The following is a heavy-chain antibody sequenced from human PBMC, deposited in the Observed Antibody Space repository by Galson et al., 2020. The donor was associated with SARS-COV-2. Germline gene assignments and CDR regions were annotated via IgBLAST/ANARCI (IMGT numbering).Heavy chain of an antibody. V-gene: IGHV3-48*03. CDR1: GFTFSNYE. D-gene: IGHD3-22*01. J-gene: IGHJ6*02. Sequence: TGGSLRLSCAASGFTFSNYEMSWVRQAPGKGLEWISYISSTGNTRYYADSVKGLFTISRDNAKNSLYLQMNSLRAEDTAIYYCAILPRRILLQFANVWGQGTTVTVSS. CDR2: ISSTGNTR. CDR3: AILPRRILLQFANV.